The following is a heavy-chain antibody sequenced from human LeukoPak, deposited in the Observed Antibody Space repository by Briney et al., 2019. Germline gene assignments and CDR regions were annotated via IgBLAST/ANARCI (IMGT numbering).Heavy chain of an antibody. J-gene: IGHJ6*02. CDR2: FDPEEGKT. Sequence: ASGKVSCNVSGYTLTELAIDWVRQAPGKGLGWRGGFDPEEGKTIYAQEVQGRVTITADTTNATTYLDLNSLSSEATALDYFSISLLARGVIIPSFWYDYGMDVWCQGTRVTVSS. V-gene: IGHV1-24*01. CDR1: GYTLTELA. CDR3: SISLLARGVIIPSFWYDYGMDV. D-gene: IGHD3-10*01.